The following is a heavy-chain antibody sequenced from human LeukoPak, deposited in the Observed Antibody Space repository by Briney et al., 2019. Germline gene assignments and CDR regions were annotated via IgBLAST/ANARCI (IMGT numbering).Heavy chain of an antibody. D-gene: IGHD1-1*01. CDR2: ISPTGGAI. V-gene: IGHV3-21*01. Sequence: GGSLRLSCAASGFTFSTSAMNWVRQAPGRGLEWVSSISPTGGAIFYADSLRGRFTISRDDAKNSLYLQMNSLRAEDTALYFCASGIRERGFDYWGQGTLVTVSS. CDR1: GFTFSTSA. CDR3: ASGIRERGFDY. J-gene: IGHJ4*02.